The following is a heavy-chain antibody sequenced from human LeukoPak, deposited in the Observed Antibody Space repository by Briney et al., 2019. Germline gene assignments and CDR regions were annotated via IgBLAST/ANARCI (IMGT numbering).Heavy chain of an antibody. V-gene: IGHV3-74*01. CDR1: GFIFDTHT. CDR3: VRSLRSADF. CDR2: ISTDGSQT. J-gene: IGHJ4*02. Sequence: GGSLRLSCTGSGFIFDTHTLTWVRQAPGKGLMWVSQISTDGSQTFYADSVKGRFTISRDNAKNTLFLQMDSLRPEDTAVYYCVRSLRSADFWGQGTLVTVSS.